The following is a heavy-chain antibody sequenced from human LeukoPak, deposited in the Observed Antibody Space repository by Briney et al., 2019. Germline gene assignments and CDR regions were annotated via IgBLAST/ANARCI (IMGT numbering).Heavy chain of an antibody. J-gene: IGHJ6*02. Sequence: GGSLRLSCAASGFTFSSYSMNWVRQAPGKGLEWVSSISSSGSCKYYADSVKGRFTISRDNAKNSLYLQMNSLRAEDTAVYYCARGRHNKSGITGTDLSMDVWGQGTTVTVSS. CDR1: GFTFSSYS. D-gene: IGHD1-20*01. CDR3: ARGRHNKSGITGTDLSMDV. V-gene: IGHV3-21*01. CDR2: ISSSGSCK.